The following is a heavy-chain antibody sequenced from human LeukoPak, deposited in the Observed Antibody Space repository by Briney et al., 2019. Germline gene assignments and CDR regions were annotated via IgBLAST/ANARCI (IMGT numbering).Heavy chain of an antibody. V-gene: IGHV4-59*08. CDR2: IYYSGST. CDR3: ARRSGRNYYGMDV. J-gene: IGHJ6*02. CDR1: GGSISSYY. D-gene: IGHD2-15*01. Sequence: SETLSLTCTVSGGSISSYYWSWIRQPPGKGLEWIGYIYYSGSTNYNPSLKSRVTISVDTSKNQFSLKLSSVTAADTAVYYRARRSGRNYYGMDVWGQGTTVTVSS.